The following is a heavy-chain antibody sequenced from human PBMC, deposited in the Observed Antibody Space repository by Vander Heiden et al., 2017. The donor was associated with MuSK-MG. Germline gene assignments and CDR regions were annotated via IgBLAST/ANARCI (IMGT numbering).Heavy chain of an antibody. V-gene: IGHV3-11*01. J-gene: IGHJ6*03. CDR1: GFTFSDYY. CDR2: ISSSVSTI. CDR3: ARGGYNWNLIYYYYYYMDV. Sequence: QVQLVESGGGLVKPGGSLRLSCAASGFTFSDYYQVWIRQAAGKGLEWVSYISSSVSTIYYADSVKGRCTISRDNDKNSLYLQMNSLRAEDTAVYYCARGGYNWNLIYYYYYYMDVWGKGTTVTVSS. D-gene: IGHD1-20*01.